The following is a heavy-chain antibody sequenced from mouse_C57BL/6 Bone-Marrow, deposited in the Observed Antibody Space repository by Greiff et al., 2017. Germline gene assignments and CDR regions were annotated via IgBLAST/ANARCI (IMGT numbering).Heavy chain of an antibody. Sequence: VQLQQSVAELVRPGASVKLSCTASGFNINNTYMHWVKQRPEQGLEWIGRIDPATGNTTSAPKFPGKATITVDTSSTTAYLQLSSLTSEDTAIYYCATGYDYIFAYWGQGTLVTVSA. V-gene: IGHV14-3*01. CDR2: IDPATGNT. CDR1: GFNINNTY. CDR3: ATGYDYIFAY. J-gene: IGHJ3*01. D-gene: IGHD2-4*01.